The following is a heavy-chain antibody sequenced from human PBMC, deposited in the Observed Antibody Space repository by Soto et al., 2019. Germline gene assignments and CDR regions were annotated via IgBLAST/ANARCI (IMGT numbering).Heavy chain of an antibody. J-gene: IGHJ4*02. Sequence: SETLSLPCTVADGSISSSSYYWGWINQPPGKVLEWIGSIYYSGSTYYNPSLKSRVTISVDTSENQFSLKLSSVTAADTAVYSCASSVYGAYTYWGQGTLVTAPQ. CDR2: IYYSGST. CDR3: ASSVYGAYTY. V-gene: IGHV4-39*01. D-gene: IGHD4-17*01. CDR1: DGSISSSSYY.